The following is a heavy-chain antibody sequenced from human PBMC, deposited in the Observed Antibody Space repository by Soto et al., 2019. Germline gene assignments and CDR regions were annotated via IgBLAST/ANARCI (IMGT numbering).Heavy chain of an antibody. V-gene: IGHV3-23*01. D-gene: IGHD3-3*01. Sequence: EVQLLESGGGLVQPGGSLRLSCAASGFSLSTYAMHWVRQAPGKGLEWVSAISGSGGSTYYAASVKGRFTISRDNSKSTLYLQMNSLRAEDTAVYYCAKVKFDFWDGYEYWGQGILVTVSS. CDR1: GFSLSTYA. J-gene: IGHJ4*02. CDR3: AKVKFDFWDGYEY. CDR2: ISGSGGST.